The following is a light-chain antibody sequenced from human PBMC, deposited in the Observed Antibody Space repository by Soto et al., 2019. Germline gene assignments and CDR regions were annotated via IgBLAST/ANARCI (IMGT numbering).Light chain of an antibody. V-gene: IGKV3-20*01. Sequence: ELVLTQSPGTLSLXPXEXXTXXXRASQSLSSRNLAWYQQKPGQAPRPLIYGVSSRATGIPDRFSGSGSGTDFTLTISRLEPEDFAVYYCQQYDSSPRTFGQGTKVDIK. CDR3: QQYDSSPRT. J-gene: IGKJ1*01. CDR1: QSLSSRN. CDR2: GVS.